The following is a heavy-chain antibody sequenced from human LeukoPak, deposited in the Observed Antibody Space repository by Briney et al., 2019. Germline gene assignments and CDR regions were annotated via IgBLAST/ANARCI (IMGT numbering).Heavy chain of an antibody. V-gene: IGHV1-8*01. J-gene: IGHJ4*02. D-gene: IGHD5-18*01. Sequence: EASVKVSCKASGYTFTSYDINWVRQATGQGLEWMGWMNPNSGNTGYAQKFQGRATITADKSMSTAYMEVNSLRSEDTAVYYCARDPAQTAIYHYWGQGTLVIVSS. CDR2: MNPNSGNT. CDR1: GYTFTSYD. CDR3: ARDPAQTAIYHY.